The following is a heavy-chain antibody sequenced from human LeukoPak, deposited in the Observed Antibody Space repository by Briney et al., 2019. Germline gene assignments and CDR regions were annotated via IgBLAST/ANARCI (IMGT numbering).Heavy chain of an antibody. Sequence: GGSLRLSCAASGFTFSSYEMNWVRQAPGKGLEWVSYISSSGSTIYYADSVKGRFTISRDNAKNSLYLQMNSLRAEDTAVYYCARPFDDAFDIWGQGTMVTVSS. J-gene: IGHJ3*02. CDR2: ISSSGSTI. CDR1: GFTFSSYE. V-gene: IGHV3-48*03. CDR3: ARPFDDAFDI.